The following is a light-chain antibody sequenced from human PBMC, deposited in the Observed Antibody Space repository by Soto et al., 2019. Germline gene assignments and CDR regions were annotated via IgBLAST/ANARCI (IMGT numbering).Light chain of an antibody. CDR1: QSVRSD. CDR3: QQYYTWPRS. CDR2: GAS. Sequence: EIVMTQSPATLSVSPGERATLSCRASQSVRSDLAWYQQEHGQTPRLLIYGASTRVPGIPARFSGSGSGTEFTLTIGSLQSEDFAVYYCQQYYTWPRSFGGGTKVEI. J-gene: IGKJ4*01. V-gene: IGKV3-15*01.